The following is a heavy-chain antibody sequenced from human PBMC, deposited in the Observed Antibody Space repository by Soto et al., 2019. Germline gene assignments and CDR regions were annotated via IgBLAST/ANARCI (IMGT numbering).Heavy chain of an antibody. CDR2: INPSGGST. CDR3: ARSNKDIVVVPAAQILDY. J-gene: IGHJ4*02. V-gene: IGHV1-46*03. Sequence: ASVKVSCTASGYTFTSYYMHWVRQAPGQGLEWMGIINPSGGSTSYAQKFQGRVTMTRDTSTSTVYMELSSLRSEDTAVYYCARSNKDIVVVPAAQILDYWGQGTLVTVSS. D-gene: IGHD2-2*01. CDR1: GYTFTSYY.